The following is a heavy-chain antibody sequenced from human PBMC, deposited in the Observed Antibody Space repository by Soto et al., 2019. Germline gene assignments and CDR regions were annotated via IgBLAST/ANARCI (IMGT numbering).Heavy chain of an antibody. V-gene: IGHV3-30-3*01. CDR3: ARKRIAARCVDP. CDR2: ISYDGSNK. J-gene: IGHJ5*02. D-gene: IGHD6-6*01. Sequence: QVQLVESGGGVVQPGRSLRLSCAASGFTFSSYAMHWVHQAPGKGLEWVAVISYDGSNKYYADSVKGRFTISRDNSKNTLYLQMNSLRAEDTAVYYCARKRIAARCVDPWGQGTLVTVSS. CDR1: GFTFSSYA.